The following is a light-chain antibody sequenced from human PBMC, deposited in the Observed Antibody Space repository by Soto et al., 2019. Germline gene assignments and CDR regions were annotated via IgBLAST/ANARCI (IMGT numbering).Light chain of an antibody. V-gene: IGKV3-11*01. CDR3: QQRSDWPLT. Sequence: EIVLTQSPGTLSLSPGEIATLSCRASQSVSSYLAWYQQKPGQAPRLLIYDASNRATGIPARSSGSGSGTDFTLAISSLEPEDFAVYYCQQRSDWPLTFGGGTKVDNK. CDR1: QSVSSY. J-gene: IGKJ4*01. CDR2: DAS.